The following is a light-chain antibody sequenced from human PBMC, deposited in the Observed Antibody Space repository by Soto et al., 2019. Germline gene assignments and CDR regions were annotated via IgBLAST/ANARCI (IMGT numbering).Light chain of an antibody. CDR2: DVN. Sequence: QSALTQPASVSGSPGQSITISCTGTSSDDGGYNFVSWYQQHPGKVPKLMIFDVNRRPSGVSDRFSGSKSGNTASLTISGLQAEDEGDYYCCSYTSSSTHVFGSGTKPTVL. CDR1: SSDDGGYNF. J-gene: IGLJ1*01. V-gene: IGLV2-14*03. CDR3: CSYTSSSTHV.